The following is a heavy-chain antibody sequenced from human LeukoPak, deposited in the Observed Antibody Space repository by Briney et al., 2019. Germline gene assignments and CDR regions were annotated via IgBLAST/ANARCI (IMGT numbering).Heavy chain of an antibody. CDR1: GYTFTSYG. CDR3: ARWIMGYGDYGWNYYYYGMDV. D-gene: IGHD4-17*01. V-gene: IGHV1-18*01. CDR2: ISAYNGNT. Sequence: ASVKVSCKASGYTFTSYGISWVRQAPGQGLEWMGWISAYNGNTNYAQKLQGRVTMTTDTSTSTAYMELRSLRSDDTAVYYCARWIMGYGDYGWNYYYYGMDVWGQGTTVTVSS. J-gene: IGHJ6*02.